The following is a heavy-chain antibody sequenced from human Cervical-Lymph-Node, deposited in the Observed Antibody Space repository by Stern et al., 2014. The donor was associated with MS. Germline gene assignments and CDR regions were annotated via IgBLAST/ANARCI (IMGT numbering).Heavy chain of an antibody. V-gene: IGHV4-31*03. D-gene: IGHD6-19*01. Sequence: QLQLQESGPGLVKPSQTLSLTCTVSGGSINIGDYYWSWIRHLPGNGLEWIGYIYNIGSTSYNSSLKSRVSISVDTSKNQFSLNLNSVTAADTAVYYCAGGTVAGLFDFWGQGMLVTVSS. CDR2: IYNIGST. J-gene: IGHJ4*02. CDR3: AGGTVAGLFDF. CDR1: GGSINIGDYY.